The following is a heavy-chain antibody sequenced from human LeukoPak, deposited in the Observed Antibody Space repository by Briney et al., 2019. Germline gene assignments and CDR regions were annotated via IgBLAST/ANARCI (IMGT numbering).Heavy chain of an antibody. CDR1: GYTFTGYY. CDR3: TRESGSYHGNDY. J-gene: IGHJ4*02. Sequence: EASVKVSCKASGYTFTGYYMHWVRQAPGQGLEWMGRINPNNGGTNYAQKLQGRVTMTGDTSISTAYMELSSLRSDDTAVYYCTRESGSYHGNDYWGQGTLVTVSS. D-gene: IGHD1-26*01. V-gene: IGHV1-2*06. CDR2: INPNNGGT.